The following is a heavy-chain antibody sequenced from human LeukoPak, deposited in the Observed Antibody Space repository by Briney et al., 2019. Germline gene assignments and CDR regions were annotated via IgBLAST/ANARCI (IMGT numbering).Heavy chain of an antibody. CDR3: ASDYGGYYYGMDV. J-gene: IGHJ6*02. CDR2: IYYSGST. D-gene: IGHD4-23*01. Sequence: SETLSLTCTVSGGSISSYYWSWIRQPPGKGLEWIGYIYYSGSTNYNPSLKSRVTISVDTSKNQFSLKLSSVTAADTAVYYCASDYGGYYYGMDVWGQGTTVTVSS. CDR1: GGSISSYY. V-gene: IGHV4-59*08.